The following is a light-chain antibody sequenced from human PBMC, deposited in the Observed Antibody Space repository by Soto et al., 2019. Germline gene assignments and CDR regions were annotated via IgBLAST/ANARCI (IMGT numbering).Light chain of an antibody. CDR1: QSVSSY. J-gene: IGKJ2*01. CDR3: QQRSNWPRT. V-gene: IGKV3-11*01. Sequence: EIVLTQSPATLSLSPGERATLSCRASQSVSSYLAWYQQTPGQAPRLLIYDASNRATGIPARFSGSGSGTDFTRTISSLEPEDFAVYYCQQRSNWPRTFGQGTKLEIK. CDR2: DAS.